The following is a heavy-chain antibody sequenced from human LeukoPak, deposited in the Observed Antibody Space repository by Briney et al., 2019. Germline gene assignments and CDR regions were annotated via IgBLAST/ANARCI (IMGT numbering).Heavy chain of an antibody. D-gene: IGHD2-15*01. J-gene: IGHJ4*02. CDR3: ARGYCSGGSCYYAY. CDR2: INTNTGNP. CDR1: GYTFTSYA. V-gene: IGHV7-4-1*02. Sequence: ASVNVSCKASGYTFTSYAMNWVRQAPGQGLEWMGWINTNTGNPTYAQGFTGRFVFSLDTSVSTAYLQISSLKAEDTAVYYCARGYCSGGSCYYAYWGQGTLVTVSS.